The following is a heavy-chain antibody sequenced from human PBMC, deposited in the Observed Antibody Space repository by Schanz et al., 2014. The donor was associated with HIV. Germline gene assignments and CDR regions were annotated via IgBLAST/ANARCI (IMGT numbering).Heavy chain of an antibody. CDR1: GFTFSSYG. J-gene: IGHJ2*01. CDR2: ISYDGDIT. CDR3: ARVNDKGWGYCSSTSCLFWYFDL. V-gene: IGHV3-30*03. Sequence: QVQLVESGGGVVQPGRSLRLSCAASGFTFSSYGMHWVRQAPGKGLEWLAVISYDGDITYYADSVKGRFTISRDNSKNTLYLQMNSLRAEDTAVYYCARVNDKGWGYCSSTSCLFWYFDLWGRGTLVTVSS. D-gene: IGHD2-2*01.